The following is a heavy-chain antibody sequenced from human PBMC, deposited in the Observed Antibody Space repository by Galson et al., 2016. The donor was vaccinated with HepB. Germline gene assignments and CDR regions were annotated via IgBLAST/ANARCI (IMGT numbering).Heavy chain of an antibody. CDR3: AKERVQHQLPCFFDA. V-gene: IGHV3-30*18. CDR1: GFSFYTYG. CDR2: ISFDGSKK. Sequence: SLRLSCAVSGFSFYTYGMHWVRQAPGKGLEWVAAISFDGSKKYYADSVKGRFTFTRDNSRNTLFLQMNSLRAGDTAVYFCAKERVQHQLPCFFDAWGQGALITVSS. D-gene: IGHD3-16*01. J-gene: IGHJ4*02.